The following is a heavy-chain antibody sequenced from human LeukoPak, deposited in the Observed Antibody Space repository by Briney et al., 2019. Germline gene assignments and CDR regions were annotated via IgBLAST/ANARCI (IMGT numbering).Heavy chain of an antibody. J-gene: IGHJ4*02. CDR1: GFAFRTYS. CDR3: AREFGHNRWYFDY. V-gene: IGHV3-30*03. CDR2: VSADGRTQ. D-gene: IGHD5-24*01. Sequence: GGSLRLSCAASGFAFRTYSIHWVRQAPGKGLEWVTVVSADGRTQLYSDSVKGRFTVSRDNSLNTLHLQMNSLKTEDTAVYYCAREFGHNRWYFDYWGQGALVTVSS.